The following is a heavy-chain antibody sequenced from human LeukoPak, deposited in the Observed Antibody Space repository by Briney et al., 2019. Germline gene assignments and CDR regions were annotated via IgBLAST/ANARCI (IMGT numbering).Heavy chain of an antibody. V-gene: IGHV3-15*01. CDR1: GFTFSNAW. CDR3: TTDSSPVTTRVDY. D-gene: IGHD4-17*01. J-gene: IGHJ4*02. CDR2: IKSKTDGGTT. Sequence: PGGSLRLSCAASGFTFSNAWMSWVRQAPGKGLEWVGRIKSKTDGGTTDYAAPVKGRFTISRDDSKNTLYLQMNSLKTEDTAVYYCTTDSSPVTTRVDYWGQGTLVTVSS.